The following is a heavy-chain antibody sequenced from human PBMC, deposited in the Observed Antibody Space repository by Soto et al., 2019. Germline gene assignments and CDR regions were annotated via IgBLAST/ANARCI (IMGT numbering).Heavy chain of an antibody. Sequence: ASVKVSCKASGYTFTSYGISWVRQAPGQGLEWMGWISAYNGNTNYAQKLQGRVTMTTDTSTSTAYMELRSLRSDDTAVYYCARDLTPYSSSWYEFDYWGQGTLVTVSS. CDR3: ARDLTPYSSSWYEFDY. V-gene: IGHV1-18*01. D-gene: IGHD6-13*01. CDR2: ISAYNGNT. CDR1: GYTFTSYG. J-gene: IGHJ4*02.